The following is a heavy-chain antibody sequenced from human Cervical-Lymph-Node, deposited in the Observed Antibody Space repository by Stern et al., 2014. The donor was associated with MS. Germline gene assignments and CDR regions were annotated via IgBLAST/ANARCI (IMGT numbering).Heavy chain of an antibody. CDR3: ATAPPRGYTYGNFDY. CDR1: GYSFSNYW. J-gene: IGHJ4*02. V-gene: IGHV5-51*03. D-gene: IGHD5-18*01. Sequence: MQLVQSGTEVKKPGESLKISCKGSGYSFSNYWIGWVRQMPGKGLEWIGIIYPGDSDNRYSPSFQGQVTISADKSINTAYLQWSSLKASDTAIYYCATAPPRGYTYGNFDYWGQGTLVTVSS. CDR2: IYPGDSDN.